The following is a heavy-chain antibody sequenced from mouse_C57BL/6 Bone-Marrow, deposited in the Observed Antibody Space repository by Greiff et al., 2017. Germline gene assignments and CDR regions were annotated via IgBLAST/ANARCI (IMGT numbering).Heavy chain of an antibody. J-gene: IGHJ1*03. CDR2: ISNGGGST. V-gene: IGHV5-12*01. D-gene: IGHD1-1*01. CDR3: ARRSSSDWYFDV. CDR1: GFTFSDYY. Sequence: EVNLVESGGGLVQPGGSLKLSCAASGFTFSDYYMYWVRQTPEKRSEWVAYISNGGGSTYYPDTVKGRFTIARDNAKNTLYLQMRRLKSEDTAMYYSARRSSSDWYFDVWCTGTTVTVSS.